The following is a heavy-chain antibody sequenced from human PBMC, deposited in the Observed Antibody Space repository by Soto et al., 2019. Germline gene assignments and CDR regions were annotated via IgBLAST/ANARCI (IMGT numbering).Heavy chain of an antibody. V-gene: IGHV3-23*01. J-gene: IGHJ3*02. D-gene: IGHD3-22*01. CDR1: GFTFSSYG. Sequence: EVQLLESGGGLVQPGGSLRVSCVASGFTFSSYGMSWVRQAPGKGLEWVSGISGSGGSTYYGDSVKGRFTIFRDNSNNPVYLQMNSLRAEDTAVYYWAKDDDPNESSGYLNSNAAFDIWGQGTMVTVAS. CDR2: ISGSGGST. CDR3: AKDDDPNESSGYLNSNAAFDI.